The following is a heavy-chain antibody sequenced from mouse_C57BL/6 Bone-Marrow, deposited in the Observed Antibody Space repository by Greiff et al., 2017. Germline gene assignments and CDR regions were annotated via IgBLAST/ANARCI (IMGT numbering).Heavy chain of an antibody. D-gene: IGHD2-4*01. V-gene: IGHV10-1*01. CDR2: IRSKSNNYAT. CDR3: VRDYPHYYAMDY. CDR1: GFSFNTYA. J-gene: IGHJ4*01. Sequence: EVQLQESGGGLVQPKGSLKLSCAASGFSFNTYAMNWVRQAPGKGLEWVARIRSKSNNYATYYADSVKDRFTISRDDSESMLYLQMNNLKTEDTAMYYCVRDYPHYYAMDYWGQGTSVTVSS.